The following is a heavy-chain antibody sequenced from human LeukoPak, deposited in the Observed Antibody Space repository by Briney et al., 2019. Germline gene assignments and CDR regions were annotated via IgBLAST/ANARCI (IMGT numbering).Heavy chain of an antibody. CDR2: ISSSSSYI. Sequence: GGSLRLTCVASGFTFSSYWMHWVRQAPGKGLEWVSSISSSSSYIYYADSVKGRFTISRDNAKNSLYLQMNSLRAEDTAVYYCARAIGAFDIWGPGTMVTVSS. V-gene: IGHV3-21*01. CDR3: ARAIGAFDI. CDR1: GFTFSSYW. J-gene: IGHJ3*02.